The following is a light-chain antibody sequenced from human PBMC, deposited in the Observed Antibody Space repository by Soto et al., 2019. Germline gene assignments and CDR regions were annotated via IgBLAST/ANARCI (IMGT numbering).Light chain of an antibody. J-gene: IGKJ2*01. V-gene: IGKV3-15*01. CDR1: QSVSSN. Sequence: EIVMTQSPATLSVSPGERAPLSCRASQSVSSNLAWYQQEPGQAPRLLIYGASTRATGIPARFSGSGSGTEFTLTISSLQSEDFAVYYCQQYNNWPYTFGQGTKLEIK. CDR3: QQYNNWPYT. CDR2: GAS.